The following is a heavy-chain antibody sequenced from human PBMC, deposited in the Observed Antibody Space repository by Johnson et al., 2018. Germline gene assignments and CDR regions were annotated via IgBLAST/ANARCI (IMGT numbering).Heavy chain of an antibody. D-gene: IGHD3-22*01. V-gene: IGHV3-30*18. CDR2: ISYDGSNK. CDR1: GFTFSSYG. J-gene: IGHJ6*03. CDR3: AKPFITMIVVAYYMDV. Sequence: VQLVESGGGVVQPGRSLRLSCAASGFTFSSYGMHWVRQAPGKGLEWVAVISYDGSNKYYADYVKGRFTISRDNSKNTLYLQMNSLRAEDTAVYYWAKPFITMIVVAYYMDVWGKGTTVTVSS.